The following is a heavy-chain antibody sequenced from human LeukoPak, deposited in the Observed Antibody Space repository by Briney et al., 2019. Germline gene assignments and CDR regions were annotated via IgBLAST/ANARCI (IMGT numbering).Heavy chain of an antibody. V-gene: IGHV3-30*03. Sequence: AGGSLRLSCAASGFTFSSYGMHWVRQAPGKGLEWVAVISYDGSNKYYADSVKGRFTISRDNSKNTLYLQMNSLRAEDTAVYYCATSRQQLAYHFDYWGRGTLVTVSS. CDR1: GFTFSSYG. J-gene: IGHJ4*02. CDR3: ATSRQQLAYHFDY. D-gene: IGHD6-13*01. CDR2: ISYDGSNK.